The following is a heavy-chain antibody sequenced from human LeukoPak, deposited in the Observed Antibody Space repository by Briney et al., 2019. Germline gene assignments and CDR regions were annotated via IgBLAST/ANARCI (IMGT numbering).Heavy chain of an antibody. Sequence: SVKVSCKASGYTFTTFYIHWVRQAPRQGLEWMGGIIPIFGTANYAQKFQGRVTITADKSTSTAYMELSSLRSEDTAVYYCARSSIIAAAGPYYFDYWGQGTLVTVSS. CDR1: GYTFTTFY. CDR2: IIPIFGTA. D-gene: IGHD6-13*01. J-gene: IGHJ4*02. V-gene: IGHV1-69*06. CDR3: ARSSIIAAAGPYYFDY.